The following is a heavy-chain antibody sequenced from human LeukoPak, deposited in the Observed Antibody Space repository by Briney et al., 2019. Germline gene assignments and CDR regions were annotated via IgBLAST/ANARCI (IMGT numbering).Heavy chain of an antibody. J-gene: IGHJ6*02. CDR1: GGSFSGYY. CDR2: INHSGST. V-gene: IGHV4-34*01. CDR3: ARDQSNSYYYYGMDV. Sequence: PSETLSLTCAVYGGSFSGYYWNWIRQPPGEGLEWIGEINHSGSTNYNQSLKSRVTISVDTSRKQFFLKLSSVTAADTAVYYCARDQSNSYYYYGMDVWGQGTTVTVSS. D-gene: IGHD4-4*01.